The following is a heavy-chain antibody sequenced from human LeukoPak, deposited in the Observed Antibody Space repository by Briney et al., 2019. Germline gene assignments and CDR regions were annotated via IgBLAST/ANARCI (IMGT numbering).Heavy chain of an antibody. D-gene: IGHD3-16*01. J-gene: IGHJ4*02. V-gene: IGHV3-23*05. Sequence: AGGSLRLSCAASGFTFSSYAMSWVRQAPGKGLEWVSAMYTGGTTYYADSVMGRFTVSRDNSRNTVFLHMNSLRVDDTAVYYCAKDEATSGGGLASWGQGTLVTASS. CDR3: AKDEATSGGGLAS. CDR2: MYTGGTT. CDR1: GFTFSSYA.